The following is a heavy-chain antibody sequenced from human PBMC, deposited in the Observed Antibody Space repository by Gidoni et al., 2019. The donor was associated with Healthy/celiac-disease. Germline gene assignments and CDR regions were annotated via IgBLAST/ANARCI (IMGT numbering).Heavy chain of an antibody. CDR1: GFTFSSYG. J-gene: IGHJ6*02. Sequence: EVQLVESGGGLVQPGGSLRLSWAASGFTFSSYGMSWVRQAPGKGLEWVAHIKQDGSEQYYVDSVKGRFTISRDNAKNSLYLQMNSLRAEDTAVYYCAREGHSSSWGLLYYGMDVWGQGTTVTVSS. D-gene: IGHD6-13*01. CDR3: AREGHSSSWGLLYYGMDV. V-gene: IGHV3-7*03. CDR2: IKQDGSEQ.